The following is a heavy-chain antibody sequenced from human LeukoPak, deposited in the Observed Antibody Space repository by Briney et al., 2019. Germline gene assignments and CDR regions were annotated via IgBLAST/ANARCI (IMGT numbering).Heavy chain of an antibody. Sequence: ASVKVSCKASGYTFTSYGISRVRQAPGQGLEWMGWISAYNGNTNYAQKLQGRVTMTTDTSTSTAYMELRSLRSDDTAVYYCARGPGTYSSGWYYFDYWGQGTLVTVSS. CDR2: ISAYNGNT. D-gene: IGHD6-19*01. CDR3: ARGPGTYSSGWYYFDY. J-gene: IGHJ4*02. V-gene: IGHV1-18*01. CDR1: GYTFTSYG.